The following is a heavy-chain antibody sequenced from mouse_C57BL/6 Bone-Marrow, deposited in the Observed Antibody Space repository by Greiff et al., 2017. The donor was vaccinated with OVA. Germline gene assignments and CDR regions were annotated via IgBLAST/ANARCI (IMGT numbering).Heavy chain of an antibody. Sequence: QVQLQQSDAELVKPGASVKLSCKASGYTFTSYWMQWVKQRPGQGLEWIGEIDPSDSYTNYNQKFKGKATLTVDTSSSTAYMQLSSLTSEDSAVYYCARSGYYYGSPYFDYWGQGTTLTVSS. CDR3: ARSGYYYGSPYFDY. V-gene: IGHV1-50*01. D-gene: IGHD1-1*01. CDR2: IDPSDSYT. J-gene: IGHJ2*01. CDR1: GYTFTSYW.